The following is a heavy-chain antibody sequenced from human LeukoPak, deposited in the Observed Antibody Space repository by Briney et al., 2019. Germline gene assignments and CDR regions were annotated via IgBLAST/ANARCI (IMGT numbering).Heavy chain of an antibody. CDR1: GFTFSSYV. CDR3: ARDSSGWYSWFDP. CDR2: ISYDGSNK. Sequence: PGGSLRLSCAASGFTFSSYVMHWVRQAPGKGLEWVAVISYDGSNKYYADSVKGRFTISRDNSKNTLYLQMNSLRAEDTAVYYCARDSSGWYSWFDPWGQGTLVTVSS. J-gene: IGHJ5*02. D-gene: IGHD6-19*01. V-gene: IGHV3-30-3*01.